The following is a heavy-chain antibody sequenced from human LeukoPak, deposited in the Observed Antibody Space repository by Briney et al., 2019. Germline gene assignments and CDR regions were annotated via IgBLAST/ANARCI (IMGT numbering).Heavy chain of an antibody. Sequence: PGRSLRLSCAASGFTFSSYEMNWVRQAPGKGLEWVSYISSSGSTIYYADSVKGRFTISRDNAKNSLYLQMNSLRAEDTAVYYCARNRDGSYSSLYYMDVWGKGTTVTISS. CDR1: GFTFSSYE. J-gene: IGHJ6*03. CDR3: ARNRDGSYSSLYYMDV. D-gene: IGHD1-26*01. CDR2: ISSSGSTI. V-gene: IGHV3-48*03.